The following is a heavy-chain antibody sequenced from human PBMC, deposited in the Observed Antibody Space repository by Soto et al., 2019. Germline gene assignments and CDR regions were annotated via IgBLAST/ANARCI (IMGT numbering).Heavy chain of an antibody. CDR2: ISPMFGAA. CDR1: GGTFNTYA. V-gene: IGHV1-69*19. J-gene: IGHJ4*02. CDR3: AREVQVHTPAFVY. Sequence: QVQLVQSGAEMKKPGSSVKVSCQSSGGTFNTYAMNWVRQAPGQGPEWMGDISPMFGAANYAPKFQGRVTITADESTGTSYMQLGSLPSEDTALYFCAREVQVHTPAFVYWGQGTVVTVSS. D-gene: IGHD3-10*01.